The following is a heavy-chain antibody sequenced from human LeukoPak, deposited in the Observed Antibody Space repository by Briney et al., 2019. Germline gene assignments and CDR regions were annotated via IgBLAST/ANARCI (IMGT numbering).Heavy chain of an antibody. J-gene: IGHJ4*02. CDR3: ARGYGSGTFFDY. V-gene: IGHV3-13*01. CDR2: IGTAGDT. CDR1: GFTFSSYD. Sequence: GGSLRLSCAASGFTFSSYDMHWVRQATGKGLEWVSAIGTAGDTYYPGSVKGRSTISRDNAKNSLYLQMNSLRAEDTAVYYCARGYGSGTFFDYWGQGTLVTVSS. D-gene: IGHD3-10*01.